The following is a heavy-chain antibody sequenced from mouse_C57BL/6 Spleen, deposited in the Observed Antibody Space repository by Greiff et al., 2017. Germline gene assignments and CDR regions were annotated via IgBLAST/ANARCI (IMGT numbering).Heavy chain of an antibody. CDR2: IDPEDGDT. CDR1: GFNIKDYY. J-gene: IGHJ3*01. V-gene: IGHV14-1*01. D-gene: IGHD2-5*01. CDR3: TTRSNYLAWCAY. Sequence: EVQLQQSGAELVRPGASVKLSCTASGFNIKDYYMHWVKQRPVQGLEWIGRIDPEDGDTEYAPKFQGKATMTADTSSNTAYLQLSSLTSEDTAVYYCTTRSNYLAWCAYWGQGTLVTVSA.